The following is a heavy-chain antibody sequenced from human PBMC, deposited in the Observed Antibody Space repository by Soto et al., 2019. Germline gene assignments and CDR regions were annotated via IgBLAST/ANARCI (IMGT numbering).Heavy chain of an antibody. CDR1: GYIFTNND. Sequence: ASVKVSCKASGYIFTNNDVSWVRQATGQGLEWMGWMNPGSGDTGYAQKFQGRVTMTRDISIATAYMELSSLRSDDTAIYYCARMATFGSLNWFDPWGQGTLVTVSS. V-gene: IGHV1-8*01. CDR2: MNPGSGDT. D-gene: IGHD3-16*01. J-gene: IGHJ5*02. CDR3: ARMATFGSLNWFDP.